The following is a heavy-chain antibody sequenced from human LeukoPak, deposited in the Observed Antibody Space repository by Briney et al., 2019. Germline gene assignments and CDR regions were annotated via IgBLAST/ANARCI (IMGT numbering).Heavy chain of an antibody. D-gene: IGHD3-10*01. CDR1: GGSLSSGDYY. Sequence: SETLSLTCTVSGGSLSSGDYYWSWIRQPPGKGLEWIGYIYYSGSTYYNPSLKSRVTISVDTSKNQFSLKLSSVTAADTAVYDCARLLRSGGSGSYYNPGYYYGMDVWGQGTTVTASS. CDR2: IYYSGST. CDR3: ARLLRSGGSGSYYNPGYYYGMDV. J-gene: IGHJ6*02. V-gene: IGHV4-30-4*01.